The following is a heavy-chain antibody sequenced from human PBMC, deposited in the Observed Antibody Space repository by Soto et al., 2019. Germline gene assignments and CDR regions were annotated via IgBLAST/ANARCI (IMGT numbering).Heavy chain of an antibody. D-gene: IGHD3-9*01. V-gene: IGHV3-11*05. J-gene: IGHJ3*02. CDR2: IGTSSSYT. CDR1: GFTFSDYY. Sequence: QVQQVESGGGLVKPGGSLRLSCAASGFTFSDYYMSWIRQAPGKGLEWVSYIGTSSSYTNYADSVKGRFTISRDNAKNSLYLQMNSLRAEDTAVYYCARDADILTGSDAFDIWGQGTMVTVS. CDR3: ARDADILTGSDAFDI.